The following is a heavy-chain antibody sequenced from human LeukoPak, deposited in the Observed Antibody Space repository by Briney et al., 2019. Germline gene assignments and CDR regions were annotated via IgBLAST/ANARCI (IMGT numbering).Heavy chain of an antibody. V-gene: IGHV1-2*06. CDR1: GYTFTGYY. CDR2: INPNSGDT. D-gene: IGHD2-21*02. J-gene: IGHJ4*02. CDR3: ARDYCGGDCFPDY. Sequence: ASVKVSCKASGYTFTGYYVHWVRQAPGQGLEWMGRINPNSGDTNYAQRFQGRVTMTRDTSISTAYMELSRLRSDDTAVYYCARDYCGGDCFPDYWGQGTLVTVSS.